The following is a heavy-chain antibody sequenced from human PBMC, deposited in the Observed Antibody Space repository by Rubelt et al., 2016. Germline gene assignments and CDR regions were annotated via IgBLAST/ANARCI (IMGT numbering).Heavy chain of an antibody. J-gene: IGHJ4*02. CDR2: IYYSGSS. CDR1: GGSISSYY. D-gene: IGHD3-10*01. CDR3: ARLFGSRTPSDF. V-gene: IGHV4-59*08. Sequence: QVQLQESGPGLVKPSETLSLTCTVSGGSISSYYWNWIRQPPGKGLEWIGYIYYSGSSNYNPSLKSRVTISVDTSKNQFSLRLFSVTAADTAVYYCARLFGSRTPSDFWGQGTLVTVSS.